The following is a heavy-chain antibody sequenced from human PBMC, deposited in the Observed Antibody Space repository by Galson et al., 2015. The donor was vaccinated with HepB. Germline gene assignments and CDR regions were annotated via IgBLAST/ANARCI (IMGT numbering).Heavy chain of an antibody. V-gene: IGHV1-3*01. CDR2: INAGNGNT. D-gene: IGHD6-19*01. J-gene: IGHJ3*02. CDR1: GYTFTSYA. Sequence: SVKVSCKASGYTFTSYAMHWVRQAPGQRLEWMGWINAGNGNTKYSQKFQGRDTITRDTSASTAYMELSSLRSEDTAVYYCARKAVPNDAFDIWGQGTMVTVSS. CDR3: ARKAVPNDAFDI.